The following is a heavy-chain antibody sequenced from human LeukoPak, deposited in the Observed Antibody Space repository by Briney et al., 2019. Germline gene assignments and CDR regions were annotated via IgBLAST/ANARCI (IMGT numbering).Heavy chain of an antibody. Sequence: GGSLRLSCAASGFTFSAYAMHWVRQAPGKGPEWVAVISSDGTHKMYADSVKGRFTISRDNSEKKLYLQMNSLRVEDTAMYYCARDEVASWYYYGMDVWGQGTTVSVSS. CDR1: GFTFSAYA. CDR2: ISSDGTHK. CDR3: ARDEVASWYYYGMDV. J-gene: IGHJ6*02. V-gene: IGHV3-30-3*01. D-gene: IGHD5-24*01.